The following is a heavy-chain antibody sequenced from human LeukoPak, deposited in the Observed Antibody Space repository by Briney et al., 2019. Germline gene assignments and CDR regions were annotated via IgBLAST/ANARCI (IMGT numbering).Heavy chain of an antibody. J-gene: IGHJ4*02. CDR3: ARDIAARPLVFDY. Sequence: GGSLRLSCAASGFTFSSYSMNWVHQAPGKGLEWVSSISSSSSYIYYADSVKGRFTISRDNAKNSLYLQMNSLRAEDTAVYYRARDIAARPLVFDYWGQGTLVTVSS. V-gene: IGHV3-21*01. CDR1: GFTFSSYS. D-gene: IGHD6-6*01. CDR2: ISSSSSYI.